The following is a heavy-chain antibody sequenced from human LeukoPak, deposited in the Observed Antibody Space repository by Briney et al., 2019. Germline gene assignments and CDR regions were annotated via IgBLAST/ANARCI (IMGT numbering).Heavy chain of an antibody. V-gene: IGHV3-74*01. CDR1: GFTFSSYA. CDR3: AKAIVVVPAPAGLMDV. J-gene: IGHJ6*03. Sequence: PGRSLRLSCAASGFTFSSYAMHWVRQAPGKGLVWVSRINSDGSSTSYADSVKGRFTISRDNSKNTLYLQMNSLRAEDTAVYYCAKAIVVVPAPAGLMDVWGKGTTVTISS. D-gene: IGHD2-2*01. CDR2: INSDGSST.